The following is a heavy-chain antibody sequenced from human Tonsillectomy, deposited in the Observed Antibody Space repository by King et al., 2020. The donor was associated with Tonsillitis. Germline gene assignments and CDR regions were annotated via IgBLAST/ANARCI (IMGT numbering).Heavy chain of an antibody. CDR3: ARSSSFDY. Sequence: VQLQQWGAGLLKPSETLYLTCAVYGGSFSGYYWSWIRQPPGKGLEWIGEIDHSGSTHYNPSLKSRVTFSVDTSKNQFSLKLTSVTAADTAVYYCARSSSFDYWGQGTLVTVSS. J-gene: IGHJ4*02. CDR1: GGSFSGYY. D-gene: IGHD6-13*01. CDR2: IDHSGST. V-gene: IGHV4-34*01.